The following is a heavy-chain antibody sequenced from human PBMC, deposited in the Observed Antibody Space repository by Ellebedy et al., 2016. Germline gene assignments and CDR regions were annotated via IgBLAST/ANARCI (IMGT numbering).Heavy chain of an antibody. D-gene: IGHD2-21*02. Sequence: SETLSLTCAVYGGSLSGYYWSWIRQPPGKGLEWIGEINHSGSINYNPSLKSRVTISVDTSKNQFSLKLSSVTAADTAVYYCAKGGIVVVTAIYGMDVWGQGTTVTVSS. CDR3: AKGGIVVVTAIYGMDV. J-gene: IGHJ6*02. CDR1: GGSLSGYY. V-gene: IGHV4-34*01. CDR2: INHSGSI.